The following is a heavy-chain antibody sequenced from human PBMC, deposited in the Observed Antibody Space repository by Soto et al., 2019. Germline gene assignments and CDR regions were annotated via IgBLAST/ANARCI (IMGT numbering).Heavy chain of an antibody. Sequence: PSETLSLTCTVSGGSISSYYWSWIRQRPGKGLEWIGYMYYSGSTYYDPSLKSRVAISVDTSKNQFSLKLSSVTAADTAVYYCARAHYGDYGYGMDVWGQGTTVTVSS. V-gene: IGHV4-59*12. CDR3: ARAHYGDYGYGMDV. CDR1: GGSISSYY. J-gene: IGHJ6*02. CDR2: MYYSGST. D-gene: IGHD4-17*01.